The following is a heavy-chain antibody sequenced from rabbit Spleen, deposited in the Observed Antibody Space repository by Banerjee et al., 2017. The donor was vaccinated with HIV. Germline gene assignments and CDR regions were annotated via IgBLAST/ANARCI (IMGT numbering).Heavy chain of an antibody. CDR2: IDPIFGGT. CDR3: VRSDSDGWVLNL. D-gene: IGHD4-1*01. J-gene: IGHJ4*01. CDR1: GFSFSNKAV. V-gene: IGHV1S8*01. Sequence: QEQLVESGGGLVRPEGSLKLSCTASGFSFSNKAVMCWVRQAPGKGLEWIGYIDPIFGGTDYPGLVNCRFTNSKHNGQNPVVLELNRLAVAGPATYFCVRSDSDGWVLNLWGPGTLVTVS.